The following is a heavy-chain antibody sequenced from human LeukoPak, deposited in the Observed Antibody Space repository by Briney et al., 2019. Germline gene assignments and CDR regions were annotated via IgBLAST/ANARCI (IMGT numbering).Heavy chain of an antibody. CDR3: AKGALYDSSGSNLDY. J-gene: IGHJ4*02. CDR2: ISRDGKNA. CDR1: GFTFDDYA. D-gene: IGHD3-22*01. V-gene: IGHV3-43D*03. Sequence: GGSLRLSCATSGFTFDDYAMHWVRQGPGKGLEWVSLISRDGKNAYYADSVKGRFTISRDNIKNSLYLQMNSLRAEDTALYYCAKGALYDSSGSNLDYWGQGTLVTVSS.